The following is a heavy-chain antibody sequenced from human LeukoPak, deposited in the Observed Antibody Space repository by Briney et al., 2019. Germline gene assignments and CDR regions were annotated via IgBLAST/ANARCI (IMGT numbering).Heavy chain of an antibody. CDR1: GFTFSSYT. Sequence: GGSLRLSCTASGFTFSSYTMTWVRQAPGKGLKWVSTITTGDGNTYYADSVKGRFTVSRDDSKNTLYLQMNSLRAEDTAVYYCAKDGGLWVSAHWGDSWGRGTLVTVSS. CDR3: AKDGGLWVSAHWGDS. J-gene: IGHJ4*02. CDR2: ITTGDGNT. V-gene: IGHV3-23*01. D-gene: IGHD7-27*01.